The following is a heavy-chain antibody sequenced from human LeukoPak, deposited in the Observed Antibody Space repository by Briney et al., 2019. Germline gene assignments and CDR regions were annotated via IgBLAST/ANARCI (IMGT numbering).Heavy chain of an antibody. Sequence: ASVKVSCKASGYTFTSYGISWVRQAPGQGLEWMGWISAYNGNTNYAQKLQDRVTMTTDTSTSTAYMELRSLRSDDTAVYYCARLWGYDFWSGPATYYYMDVWGKGTTVTVSS. D-gene: IGHD3-3*01. V-gene: IGHV1-18*01. CDR2: ISAYNGNT. CDR1: GYTFTSYG. CDR3: ARLWGYDFWSGPATYYYMDV. J-gene: IGHJ6*03.